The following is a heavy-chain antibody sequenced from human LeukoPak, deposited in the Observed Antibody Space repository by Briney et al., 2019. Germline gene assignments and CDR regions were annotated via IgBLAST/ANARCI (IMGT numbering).Heavy chain of an antibody. D-gene: IGHD3-10*01. Sequence: PGGSLRLSCAASGFTFSSYAMNWVRQAPGKGLEWVSAISGSGGATYYADSVKGRFTMSRDNSKNTLYLLMNSLRAEDTAVFYCAKGAYYHGSGRYFDYWGQGTLVTVSS. CDR2: ISGSGGAT. CDR3: AKGAYYHGSGRYFDY. V-gene: IGHV3-23*01. J-gene: IGHJ4*02. CDR1: GFTFSSYA.